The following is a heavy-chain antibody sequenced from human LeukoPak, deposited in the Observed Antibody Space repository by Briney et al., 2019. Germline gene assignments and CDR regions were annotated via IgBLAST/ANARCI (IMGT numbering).Heavy chain of an antibody. J-gene: IGHJ4*02. Sequence: ASVKVSCKASGGTFSSYAISWVRQAPGQGLEWMGRIIPIFGTANYAQKFQGRVTITTDESTSTAYMELRSLRSDDTAVYYCAGGDQRGSDYWGQGTLVTVSS. CDR3: AGGDQRGSDY. D-gene: IGHD3-16*01. CDR1: GGTFSSYA. V-gene: IGHV1-69*05. CDR2: IIPIFGTA.